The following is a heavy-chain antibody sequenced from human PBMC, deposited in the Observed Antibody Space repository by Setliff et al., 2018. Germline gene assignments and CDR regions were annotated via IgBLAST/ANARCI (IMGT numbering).Heavy chain of an antibody. CDR1: GYTLTELS. J-gene: IGHJ3*02. Sequence: ASVKVSCKVSGYTLTELSRHWVRQAPGKGLEWMGGFDPEDGETIYAQKFQGRVTMTEDTSTDTAYMELSSLRSEDTAVYYCATMYYYDSSGYLGHAFDIWGQGTMVTVS. V-gene: IGHV1-24*01. CDR3: ATMYYYDSSGYLGHAFDI. CDR2: FDPEDGET. D-gene: IGHD3-22*01.